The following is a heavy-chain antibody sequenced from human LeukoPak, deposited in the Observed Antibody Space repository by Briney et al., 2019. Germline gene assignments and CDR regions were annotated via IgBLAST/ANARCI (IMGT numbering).Heavy chain of an antibody. V-gene: IGHV3-48*04. J-gene: IGHJ4*02. D-gene: IGHD3-22*01. Sequence: GGSLRLSCAASGFTFSSYSMNWVRQAPGKGLEWVSYISSSSSTTYYADSVKGRFTISRDNAKNSLYLQMNSLRAEDTAVYYCARDSSGYINLDYWGQGTLVTVSS. CDR1: GFTFSSYS. CDR3: ARDSSGYINLDY. CDR2: ISSSSSTT.